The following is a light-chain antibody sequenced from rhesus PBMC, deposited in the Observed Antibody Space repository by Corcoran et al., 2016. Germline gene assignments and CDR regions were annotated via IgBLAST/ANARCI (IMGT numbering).Light chain of an antibody. J-gene: IGKJ1*01. Sequence: DIQMTQSPSSLSASVGDTVTITCRASQSISSWLAWYQQKPGKAPNLLIYTASTLQSGVPSRFSGSGSWTDFTLTISSLQSEDFATYYCQQYSSTPTFGQGTKVEIK. CDR2: TAS. CDR1: QSISSW. V-gene: IGKV1-22*01. CDR3: QQYSSTPT.